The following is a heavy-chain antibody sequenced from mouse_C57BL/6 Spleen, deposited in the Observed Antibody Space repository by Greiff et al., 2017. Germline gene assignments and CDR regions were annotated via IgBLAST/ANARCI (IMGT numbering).Heavy chain of an antibody. CDR1: GYALRSSW. D-gene: IGHD2-2*01. J-gene: IGHJ2*01. V-gene: IGHV1-80*01. Sequence: QVQLQQSGAELVKPGAPVKISCKPSGYALRSSWMNWVKQRPGRGLEWIGQIYPGDGDTNYNGKFKGKATLTADKSSSTAYMQLSSLTSEDSAFYFCAREGGYDVAYWGQGTTLTVSS. CDR3: AREGGYDVAY. CDR2: IYPGDGDT.